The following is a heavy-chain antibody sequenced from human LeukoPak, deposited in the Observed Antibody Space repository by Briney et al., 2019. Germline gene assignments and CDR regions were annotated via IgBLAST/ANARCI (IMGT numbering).Heavy chain of an antibody. D-gene: IGHD6-19*01. CDR3: ARDLIAVAGTGGNFDY. V-gene: IGHV1-46*01. Sequence: GASVKVSCKASGYTFTSYYMHWVRQAPGQGLEWMGIINPSGGRTSYAQKFQGRVTMTRDMSTSTVYMELSSLRSEDTAVYYCARDLIAVAGTGGNFDYWGQGTLVTVSS. CDR1: GYTFTSYY. CDR2: INPSGGRT. J-gene: IGHJ4*02.